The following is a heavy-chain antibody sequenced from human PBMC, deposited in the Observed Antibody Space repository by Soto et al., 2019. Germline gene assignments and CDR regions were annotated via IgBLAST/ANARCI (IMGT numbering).Heavy chain of an antibody. D-gene: IGHD6-19*01. V-gene: IGHV1-46*01. Sequence: QVQLEQSGAEVKKPGASMKVSCQASGYTFTSYYIHWVRQAPGQGLEWMGVSHVGPDTTMYAQKFQGRVNMTRDTSQSTSYMELSSLISEDTAVYFCARESSGTQYFDHWGQGTLVTVPP. CDR3: ARESSGTQYFDH. J-gene: IGHJ4*02. CDR2: SHVGPDTT. CDR1: GYTFTSYY.